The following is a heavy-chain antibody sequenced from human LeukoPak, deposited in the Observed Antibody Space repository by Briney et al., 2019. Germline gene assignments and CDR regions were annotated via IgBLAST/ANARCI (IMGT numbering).Heavy chain of an antibody. Sequence: ASVKVSCKPSGYTFTCYLIHWVRQAPGQGLEWMGWINPNSGGTNYAQKFQGRVTMTRDTSISTAYMELSRLTSDDTAVYYCAREYYSISDYWGQGALVAVSS. V-gene: IGHV1-2*02. J-gene: IGHJ4*02. D-gene: IGHD2-21*01. CDR2: INPNSGGT. CDR1: GYTFTCYL. CDR3: AREYYSISDY.